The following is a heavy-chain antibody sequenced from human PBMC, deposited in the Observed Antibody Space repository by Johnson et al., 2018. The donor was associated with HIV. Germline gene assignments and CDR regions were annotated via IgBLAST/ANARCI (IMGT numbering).Heavy chain of an antibody. V-gene: IGHV3-74*02. D-gene: IGHD6-13*01. J-gene: IGHJ3*02. Sequence: VQLVESGGGLVQPGGSLRLSCAASGFTFSSYWMHWVRQAPGKGLVWVSRINSDGSTTSYAASVKGRFTISRDNAKNTLYLQMNLLRAEDTAVYYCALSGGAAAYDAFDIWGQGTMVTVSS. CDR3: ALSGGAAAYDAFDI. CDR2: INSDGSTT. CDR1: GFTFSSYW.